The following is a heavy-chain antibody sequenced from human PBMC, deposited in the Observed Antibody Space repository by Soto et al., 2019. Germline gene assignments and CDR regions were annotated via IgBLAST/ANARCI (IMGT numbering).Heavy chain of an antibody. D-gene: IGHD3-3*01. CDR1: GFTFSSYG. V-gene: IGHV3-33*01. CDR3: ARDRERFLEWLLAPYGMDV. CDR2: IWYDGSNK. Sequence: QVQLVESGGGVVQPGRSLRLSCAASGFTFSSYGMHWVRQAPGKGLEWVAVIWYDGSNKYYSDSVKGRFTISRDNSKNTLYLQMNSLRAEDTAVYYCARDRERFLEWLLAPYGMDVWGQGTTVTVSS. J-gene: IGHJ6*02.